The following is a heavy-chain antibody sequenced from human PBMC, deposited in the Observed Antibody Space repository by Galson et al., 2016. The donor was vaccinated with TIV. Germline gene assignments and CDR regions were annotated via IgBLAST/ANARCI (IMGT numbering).Heavy chain of an antibody. CDR2: LWFDGSDI. V-gene: IGHV3-33*08. CDR1: GFTFSHYN. D-gene: IGHD6-19*01. J-gene: IGHJ4*02. Sequence: SLRLSCAASGFTFSHYNMNWVRQAPGKGLEWVAVLWFDGSDIYYADSVKGRFTISRDNSKNTLYLQMNSLRGEDTAVYYCARARYSNGWFTDFWGQGTLVTVSS. CDR3: ARARYSNGWFTDF.